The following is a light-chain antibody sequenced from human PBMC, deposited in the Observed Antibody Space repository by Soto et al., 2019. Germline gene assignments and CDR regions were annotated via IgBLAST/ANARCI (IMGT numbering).Light chain of an antibody. CDR1: SSDVGGYNY. CDR3: CSNAGSLAV. Sequence: SALTQPPSVSGSPGQPVTISCTGTSSDVGGYNYVSWYQQHPGKAPKVMIYDVSKRPSGVPDRFSGSKSGNTASLTISGLQAEDEADYYCCSNAGSLAVFGTGRKVTVL. J-gene: IGLJ1*01. CDR2: DVS. V-gene: IGLV2-11*01.